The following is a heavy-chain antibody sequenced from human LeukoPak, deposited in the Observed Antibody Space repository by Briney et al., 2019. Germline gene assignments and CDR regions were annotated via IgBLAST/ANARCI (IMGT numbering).Heavy chain of an antibody. J-gene: IGHJ6*02. V-gene: IGHV4-59*01. D-gene: IGHD6-13*01. CDR1: GGPISSYY. CDR2: IYYSGST. Sequence: SETLSLTCTVSGGPISSYYWSWIRQPPGKGLEWIGYIYYSGSTNYNPSLKSRVTISVDTSKNQFSLKLSSVTAADTAVYYCARDRGSSWYFSNYGMGVWGQGTTVTVSS. CDR3: ARDRGSSWYFSNYGMGV.